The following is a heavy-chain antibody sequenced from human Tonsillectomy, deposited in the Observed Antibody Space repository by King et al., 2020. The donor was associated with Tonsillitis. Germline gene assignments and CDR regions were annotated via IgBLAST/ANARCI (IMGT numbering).Heavy chain of an antibody. CDR1: GGTFSSDV. D-gene: IGHD2-15*01. CDR3: ARGGGSPHSGLAV. V-gene: IGHV1-69*12. CDR2: IIPILWTS. Sequence: QLVQSGAEVKKPGSSVKVSCKASGGTFSSDVITGVRQAPGQGLEWMGGIIPILWTSNYAQKLPGRVTITADESTSTAYMELRSLRSEDTAVYYCARGGGSPHSGLAVWGQGTTVIVSS. J-gene: IGHJ6*02.